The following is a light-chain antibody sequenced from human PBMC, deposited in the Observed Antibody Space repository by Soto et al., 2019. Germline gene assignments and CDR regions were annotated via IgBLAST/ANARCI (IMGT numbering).Light chain of an antibody. CDR1: QGIGDT. CDR3: QPYNNWPRT. Sequence: MSQSPATLSAFQAYSATLSCRHSQGIGDTLAWYQHKPGQTPRLLIYDTSTGATGVPARFSGSRSGPEFTLAINSLQSEDFAIYYCQPYNNWPRTFGGGTKVDIK. V-gene: IGKV3-15*01. J-gene: IGKJ4*01. CDR2: DTS.